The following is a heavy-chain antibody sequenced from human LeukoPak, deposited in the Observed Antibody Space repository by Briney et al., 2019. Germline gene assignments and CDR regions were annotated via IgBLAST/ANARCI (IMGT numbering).Heavy chain of an antibody. V-gene: IGHV3-74*01. D-gene: IGHD2-21*02. J-gene: IGHJ4*02. Sequence: GGSLRLSCAASGFTFSNYWMHWVRQAPGKGLVWVSRINSDGVTTSYADSVKGRFTISRDNAKNTLYLQMNSLRAEDTAVYYCARDPLVTGPVRYWGQGTLVTVSS. CDR2: INSDGVTT. CDR1: GFTFSNYW. CDR3: ARDPLVTGPVRY.